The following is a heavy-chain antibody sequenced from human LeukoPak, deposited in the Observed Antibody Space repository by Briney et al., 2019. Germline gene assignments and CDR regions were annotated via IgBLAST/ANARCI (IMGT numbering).Heavy chain of an antibody. J-gene: IGHJ6*03. CDR2: MNPNSGNT. CDR1: GYTFTGYY. V-gene: IGHV1-8*03. CDR3: ARGHRYSSGWYPPFGYSYYYMDV. D-gene: IGHD6-19*01. Sequence: ASVKVSCKASGYTFTGYYMHWVRQATGQGLEWMGWMNPNSGNTGYAQKFQGRVTITRNTSISTAYMELSSLRSEDTAVYYCARGHRYSSGWYPPFGYSYYYMDVWGKGTTVTVSS.